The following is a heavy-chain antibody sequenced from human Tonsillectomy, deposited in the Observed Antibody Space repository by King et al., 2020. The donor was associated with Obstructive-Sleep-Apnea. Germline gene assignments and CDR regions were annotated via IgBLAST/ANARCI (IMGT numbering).Heavy chain of an antibody. V-gene: IGHV1-69*17. CDR1: GGTFNNYV. D-gene: IGHD2-15*01. CDR3: AKDECGASCYSGWYGMDV. J-gene: IGHJ6*02. CDR2: IIPIVCIA. Sequence: QVQLVESGAEVKKPGSSVKVSCKASGGTFNNYVINWVRQAPGQGLQWMGGIIPIVCIAKYAQRFQGRVTITADTSTSTVYLELSSLRSEDTAVYYCAKDECGASCYSGWYGMDVWGQGTTFTVSS.